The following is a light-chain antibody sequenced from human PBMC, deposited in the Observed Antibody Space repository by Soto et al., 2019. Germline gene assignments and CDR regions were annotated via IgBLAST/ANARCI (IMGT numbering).Light chain of an antibody. J-gene: IGKJ4*01. Sequence: DIQLTQSPSFLSASVGDRVTITCRASQGISSYLAWYQQKPGKAPKLLIYAASTLQSGVPSRFSGSGSGTEFTLTISRLHPDDFATYSCQQLNSYPLPFGGGTKVDIK. CDR3: QQLNSYPLP. V-gene: IGKV1-9*01. CDR2: AAS. CDR1: QGISSY.